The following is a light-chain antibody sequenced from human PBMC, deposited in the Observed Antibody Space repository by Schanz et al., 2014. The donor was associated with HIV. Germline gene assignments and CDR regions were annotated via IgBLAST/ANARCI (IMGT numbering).Light chain of an antibody. Sequence: QSALTQPASVSGSPGQAIPISCTGTSSDVCGSDSLSWFQQNPGKAPRLLIYDVTNRPSGVSHRFSGSKSGNTASLTISGLQAEDEADYYCSSYAGTTTFVVFGGGTKLTVL. V-gene: IGLV2-23*02. CDR1: SSDVCGSDS. CDR2: DVT. J-gene: IGLJ2*01. CDR3: SSYAGTTTFVV.